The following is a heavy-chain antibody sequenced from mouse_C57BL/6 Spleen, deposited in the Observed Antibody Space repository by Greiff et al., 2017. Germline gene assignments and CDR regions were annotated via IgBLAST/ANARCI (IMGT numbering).Heavy chain of an antibody. Sequence: VKLVESGPGLVAPSQSLSITCTVSGFSLTSYAISWVRQPPGKGLEWLGVIWTGGGTNYNSALKSRLIISKDNSKSQVFLKMNSLQTDDTARYYCASDRLYAMDYWGQGTSVTVSS. CDR3: ASDRLYAMDY. J-gene: IGHJ4*01. D-gene: IGHD1-2*01. V-gene: IGHV2-9-1*01. CDR1: GFSLTSYA. CDR2: IWTGGGT.